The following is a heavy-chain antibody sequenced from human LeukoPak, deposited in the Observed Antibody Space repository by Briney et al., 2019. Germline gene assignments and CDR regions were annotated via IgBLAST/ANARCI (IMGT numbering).Heavy chain of an antibody. CDR2: IYYSGST. Sequence: PSETLSLTCTVSGGSISSSSYYWGWIRQPPGKGLEWIGSIYYSGSTYYNPSLKSRVTISVDTSKNQFSLKLSSVTAADTAVYYCARLIVVAGSDYFDYWGQGTLVTVSS. CDR1: GGSISSSSYY. D-gene: IGHD6-19*01. V-gene: IGHV4-39*07. CDR3: ARLIVVAGSDYFDY. J-gene: IGHJ4*02.